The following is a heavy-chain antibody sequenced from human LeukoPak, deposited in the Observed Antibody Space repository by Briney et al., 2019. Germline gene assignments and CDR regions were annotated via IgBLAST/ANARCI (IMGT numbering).Heavy chain of an antibody. D-gene: IGHD2-15*01. J-gene: IGHJ4*02. V-gene: IGHV3-7*01. Sequence: GGSLRLSCAASGFTFSSYWMSWVRQAPGKGLEWVANIKQAGSEKYYVDSVKGRFTISRDNAKNSLYLQMNSLRAEDTAVYYRARVRCSGASCYFDSWGQGTVVTVSS. CDR1: GFTFSSYW. CDR2: IKQAGSEK. CDR3: ARVRCSGASCYFDS.